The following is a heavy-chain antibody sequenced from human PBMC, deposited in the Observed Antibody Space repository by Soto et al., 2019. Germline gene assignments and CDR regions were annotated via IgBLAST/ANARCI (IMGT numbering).Heavy chain of an antibody. D-gene: IGHD2-2*01. V-gene: IGHV3-23*01. CDR1: GFTFSSYA. J-gene: IGHJ4*02. CDR2: ISGSGGSK. CDR3: AKTYHFDD. Sequence: GGSLRLSCAASGFTFSSYAMSWVRQAPGKWLECVSAISGSGGSKYYADSVKGRFTISRDTSKNTLYLQMNSLRAEDTAVYYRAKTYHFDDWGPGTVVTIAS.